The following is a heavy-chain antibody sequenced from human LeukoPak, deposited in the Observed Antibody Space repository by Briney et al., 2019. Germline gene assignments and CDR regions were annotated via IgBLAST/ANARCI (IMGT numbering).Heavy chain of an antibody. D-gene: IGHD3-22*01. Sequence: PSETLSLTCAVYGGSFSGYYWSWIRQPPGKGLEWIGEINHSGSTNYNPSLKSRVTISVDTSKNQFSLKLSSVTAADTAVYYCAREGVYYYDSSGYYPLDYWGQGPLVTVSS. CDR2: INHSGST. J-gene: IGHJ4*02. CDR1: GGSFSGYY. CDR3: AREGVYYYDSSGYYPLDY. V-gene: IGHV4-34*01.